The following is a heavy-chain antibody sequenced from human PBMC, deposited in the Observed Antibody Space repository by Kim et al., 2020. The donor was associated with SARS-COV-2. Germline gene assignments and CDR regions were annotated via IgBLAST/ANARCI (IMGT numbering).Heavy chain of an antibody. CDR1: GFTFSSYA. V-gene: IGHV3-30*04. Sequence: GGSLRLSCAASGFTFSSYAMHWVRQAPGKGLEWVAVISYDGSNKYYADSVKGRFTISRDNSKNTLYLQMNSLRAEDTAVYYCARDMAVGLHYGMDVWGQG. D-gene: IGHD2-21*02. J-gene: IGHJ6*02. CDR2: ISYDGSNK. CDR3: ARDMAVGLHYGMDV.